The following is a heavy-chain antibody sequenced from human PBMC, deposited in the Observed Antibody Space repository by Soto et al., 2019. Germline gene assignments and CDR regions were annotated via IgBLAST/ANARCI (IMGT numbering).Heavy chain of an antibody. CDR1: GGSISSADYY. D-gene: IGHD2-15*01. CDR3: ARAATGWGNAFDI. Sequence: QVQLQESGPGLVKPSQTLSLTCIVSGGSISSADYYWSWIRQPPGKGLEWIGYIYYSGSTYYNPSLNSRGTRSVDTSKNQVSLKLSSVTAADTAVYYCARAATGWGNAFDIWGQGTMVTVSS. V-gene: IGHV4-30-4*01. J-gene: IGHJ3*02. CDR2: IYYSGST.